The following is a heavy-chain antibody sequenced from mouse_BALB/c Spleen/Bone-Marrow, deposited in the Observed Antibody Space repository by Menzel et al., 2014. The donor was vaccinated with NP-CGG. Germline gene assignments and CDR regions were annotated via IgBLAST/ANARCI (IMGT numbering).Heavy chain of an antibody. D-gene: IGHD2-1*01. CDR1: GYTFXSYW. V-gene: IGHV1-69*02. CDR3: ARSHGHYPYWYFDV. Sequence: QVQLQQPGAELVKPGAPVKLSCKASGYTFXSYWMNWVKQRPGRGLEWIGRIDPSDSETHYNQKFKDKATLTVDKSSSTAYIQLSSLTSEDSAVYYCARSHGHYPYWYFDVWGAGTTVTVSS. J-gene: IGHJ1*01. CDR2: IDPSDSET.